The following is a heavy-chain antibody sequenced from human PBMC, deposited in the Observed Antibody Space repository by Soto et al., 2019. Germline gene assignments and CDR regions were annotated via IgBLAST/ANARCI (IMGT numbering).Heavy chain of an antibody. D-gene: IGHD3-10*01. CDR3: AKRYGSGSSSDFNPYYGMDI. CDR2: ISPTGEQR. J-gene: IGHJ6*02. CDR1: IFTFRNYG. Sequence: PGGSLRLSCASSIFTFRNYGMSCVRQCPGKCLEWVSGISPTGEQRFYVDSVKGRFFISRDNSQNTLSLEMSNLRADDTAVYYCAKRYGSGSSSDFNPYYGMDIWGQGTSVTVSS. V-gene: IGHV3-23*01.